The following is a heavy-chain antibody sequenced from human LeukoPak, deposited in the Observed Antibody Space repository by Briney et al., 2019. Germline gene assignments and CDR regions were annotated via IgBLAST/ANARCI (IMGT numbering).Heavy chain of an antibody. CDR2: IIPILGIA. D-gene: IGHD3-22*01. V-gene: IGHV1-69*04. Sequence: SVKVSCKASGGTFSSYAISWVRQAPGQGLEWMGRIIPILGIANYAQKFQGRVTTTADKSTSTAYMELSSLRSEDTAVYYCEGDYYDSSGSVNWGQGTLVTVSS. CDR3: EGDYYDSSGSVN. J-gene: IGHJ4*02. CDR1: GGTFSSYA.